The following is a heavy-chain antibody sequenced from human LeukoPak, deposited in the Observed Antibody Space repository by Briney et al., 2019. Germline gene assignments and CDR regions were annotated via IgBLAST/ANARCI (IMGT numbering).Heavy chain of an antibody. Sequence: ASVKVSCTASGGTFSSYAFSWVRQAPGQGLEWMGGIIPIFGTANYAQKFQGRVTITADESTSTAYMELSSLRSEDTAVYYCAMHPGYSYGTLDYWGQGTLVTVSS. CDR1: GGTFSSYA. CDR2: IIPIFGTA. CDR3: AMHPGYSYGTLDY. J-gene: IGHJ4*02. V-gene: IGHV1-69*13. D-gene: IGHD5-18*01.